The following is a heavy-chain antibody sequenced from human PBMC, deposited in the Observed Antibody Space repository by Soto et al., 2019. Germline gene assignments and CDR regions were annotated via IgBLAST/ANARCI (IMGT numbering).Heavy chain of an antibody. CDR1: GFTFSTSG. V-gene: IGHV3-33*01. CDR3: ARAGGSSWSLDY. CDR2: IWYAGSNI. D-gene: IGHD6-13*01. J-gene: IGHJ4*02. Sequence: QVQLVESGGGVVQPGRSLRLSCAASGFTFSTSGMHWVRQAPGKGLEWVAIIWYAGSNIYYADSVKGRFTIARDNSKNTLYLQMNSLRVEDTALYYCARAGGSSWSLDYWGQGTLVTVSS.